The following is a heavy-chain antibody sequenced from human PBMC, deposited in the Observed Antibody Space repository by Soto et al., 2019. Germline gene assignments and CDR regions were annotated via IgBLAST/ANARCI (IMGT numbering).Heavy chain of an antibody. CDR1: GFSLSTSGVG. CDR2: IYWDDDK. V-gene: IGHV2-5*02. CDR3: AHRPVAASETGSKWFDP. D-gene: IGHD6-13*01. Sequence: QITLKESGPTLVKPTQTLTLTCNFSGFSLSTSGVGVGWIRQPPGKALEWLALIYWDDDKRYSPSLKSRLTITKDTSNNQVVLTMTNMHPVDTATYSCAHRPVAASETGSKWFDPWGQGTLVTVSS. J-gene: IGHJ5*02.